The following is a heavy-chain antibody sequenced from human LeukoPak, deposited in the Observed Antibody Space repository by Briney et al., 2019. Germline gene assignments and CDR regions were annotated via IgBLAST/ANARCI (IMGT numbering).Heavy chain of an antibody. CDR1: GGSISSYY. CDR3: ARGEGLAATYGMDV. CDR2: TYYSGST. Sequence: SETLSLTCTVSGGSISSYYWSWLRQPPGKGLEWIGYTYYSGSTNYNPSLKSRVTISVDTSKNQFSLKLSSVTAADTAVYYCARGEGLAATYGMDVWGQGTTVTVSS. V-gene: IGHV4-59*01. D-gene: IGHD2-15*01. J-gene: IGHJ6*02.